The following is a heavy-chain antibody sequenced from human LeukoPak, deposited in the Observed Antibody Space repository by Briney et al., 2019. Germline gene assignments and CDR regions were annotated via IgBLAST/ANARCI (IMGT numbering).Heavy chain of an antibody. D-gene: IGHD6-13*01. CDR2: INHSGST. J-gene: IGHJ5*02. CDR1: GGSFSGYY. Sequence: KPSETLSLTCAVYGGSFSGYYWSWIRQPPGKGLEWIGEINHSGSTNYNPSLKSRVTISVDTSKNQFSLKLSSVTAADTAVYYCASDLYSSSPWGQGTPVTVSS. CDR3: ASDLYSSSP. V-gene: IGHV4-34*01.